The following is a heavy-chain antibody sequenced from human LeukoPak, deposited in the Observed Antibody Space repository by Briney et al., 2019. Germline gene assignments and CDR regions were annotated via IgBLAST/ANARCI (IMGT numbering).Heavy chain of an antibody. Sequence: GGSLRLSCAASGFTFSSYGMHWVRQAPGKGLEWVAVISYDGSNKYYADSVKGRFTISRDNSKNTLYLQMNSLRAEDTAVYYCANSREQWLVTYYFDYWGQGTLVTVSS. V-gene: IGHV3-30*18. CDR3: ANSREQWLVTYYFDY. CDR2: ISYDGSNK. J-gene: IGHJ4*02. D-gene: IGHD6-19*01. CDR1: GFTFSSYG.